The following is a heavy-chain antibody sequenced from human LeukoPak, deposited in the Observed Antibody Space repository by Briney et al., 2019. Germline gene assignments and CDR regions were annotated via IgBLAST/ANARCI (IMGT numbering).Heavy chain of an antibody. CDR2: IRYDGSNK. J-gene: IGHJ6*03. Sequence: GGPLRLSCAASGFAFNKYGMDWVRQAPGKGLAWVAFIRYDGSNKYYADSVKGRFTISRDNSKNTLYLHMNSLRAEDKAVYYCAKDTIFGVVPLLPYYMDVWGKGTTVTVSS. CDR3: AKDTIFGVVPLLPYYMDV. V-gene: IGHV3-30*02. CDR1: GFAFNKYG. D-gene: IGHD3-3*01.